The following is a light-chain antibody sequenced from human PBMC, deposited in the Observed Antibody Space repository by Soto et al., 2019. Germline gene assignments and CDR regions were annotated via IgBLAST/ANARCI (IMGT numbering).Light chain of an antibody. CDR1: SSDVGGYNY. CDR3: ISYTSSSTPYV. V-gene: IGLV2-14*01. J-gene: IGLJ1*01. CDR2: EVS. Sequence: QSVLTQPASVSGSPGQSITISCTGTSSDVGGYNYVSWYQQHPGKAPKLMIYEVSNRPSGVSNRFSGSKSGNTASLTISGLHAEDEADYYCISYTSSSTPYVFGTGTKLTVL.